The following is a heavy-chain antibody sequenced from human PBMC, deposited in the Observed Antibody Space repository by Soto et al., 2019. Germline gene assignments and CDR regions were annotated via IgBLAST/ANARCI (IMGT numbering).Heavy chain of an antibody. J-gene: IGHJ4*02. CDR1: GYTFTSYA. Sequence: QVQLVQSGAEEKKPGASVKVSCKASGYTFTSYAMHWVRQAPGQRLEGMGWINAGNGNTKYSQKFQGRVTITRDTSASTADMELSSLRSEDTAVYYCARASGYYVIDDSWGQGALFTVSS. V-gene: IGHV1-3*05. CDR3: ARASGYYVIDDS. CDR2: INAGNGNT. D-gene: IGHD3-22*01.